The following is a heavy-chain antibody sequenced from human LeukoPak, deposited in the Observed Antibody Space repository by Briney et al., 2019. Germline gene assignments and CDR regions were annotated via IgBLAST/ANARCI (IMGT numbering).Heavy chain of an antibody. J-gene: IGHJ4*02. D-gene: IGHD4-23*01. CDR1: GGSISSYY. Sequence: SETPSLTCTVSGGSISSYYWSWIRQPPGKGLEWIGYIYYSGSTNYNPSLKSRVTISVDTSKNQFSLKLSSVTAADTAVYCCARQTTVAYYFDYWGQGTLVTVSS. CDR2: IYYSGST. CDR3: ARQTTVAYYFDY. V-gene: IGHV4-59*01.